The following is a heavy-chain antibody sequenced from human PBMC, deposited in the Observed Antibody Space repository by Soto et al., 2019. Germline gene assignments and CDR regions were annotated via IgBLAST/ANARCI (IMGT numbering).Heavy chain of an antibody. J-gene: IGHJ4*02. V-gene: IGHV4-31*03. D-gene: IGHD3-16*01. Sequence: PSETLSLTCSVSGGSINSVNYYWSWIRQHPGKGLEWIGYIYYSGSTRYNPSLKSRVTISVDTSENQFSLKLSSVTAADTAVYYCAREGGDGVDYWGQGTLVTVSS. CDR1: GGSINSVNYY. CDR3: AREGGDGVDY. CDR2: IYYSGST.